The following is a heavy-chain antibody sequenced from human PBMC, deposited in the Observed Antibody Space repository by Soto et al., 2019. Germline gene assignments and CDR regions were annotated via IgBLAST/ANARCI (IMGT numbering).Heavy chain of an antibody. Sequence: ASVKVSWKASGYTFTSYYMHWVRQAPGQGLEWMGIINPSGGSTSYAQKFQGRVTMTRDTSTSTVYMELSSLRSEDTAVYYCARDLGIGEPYYSYYGMDFRGQATTVTVSS. D-gene: IGHD1-1*01. V-gene: IGHV1-46*01. CDR3: ARDLGIGEPYYSYYGMDF. CDR2: INPSGGST. CDR1: GYTFTSYY. J-gene: IGHJ6*02.